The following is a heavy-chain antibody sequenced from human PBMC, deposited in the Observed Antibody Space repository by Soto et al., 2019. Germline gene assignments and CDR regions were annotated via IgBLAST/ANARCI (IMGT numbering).Heavy chain of an antibody. CDR1: GGSISSGGYS. V-gene: IGHV4-30-2*01. J-gene: IGHJ5*02. D-gene: IGHD2-21*01. CDR2: IYHSGST. CDR3: AGVRGPYCGGECYPPTPNWFDP. Sequence: QLQLQESGSGLVKPSQTLSLTCAVSGGSISSGGYSWSWIRQPPGKGLEWIGYIYHSGSTYYNPSLKSRVTLSVDWSKNQFSLKLSSVTAADSAVYYCAGVRGPYCGGECYPPTPNWFDPWGQGTLVTVSS.